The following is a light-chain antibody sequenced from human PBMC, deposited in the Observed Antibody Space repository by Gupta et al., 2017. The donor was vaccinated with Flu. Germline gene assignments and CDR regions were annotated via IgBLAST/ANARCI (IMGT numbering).Light chain of an antibody. CDR3: MQALQTPWT. Sequence: DIVMTQSPLSLPVTPGEPASISCRSSQNLLHSNGYNYLDWYLQKPGQSPQLLIYLGSNRASGVPDRFSGSGSGTDFTLKISRVEAEDVGLYYCMQALQTPWTFGQGTKVEIK. CDR1: QNLLHSNGYNY. V-gene: IGKV2-28*01. J-gene: IGKJ1*01. CDR2: LGS.